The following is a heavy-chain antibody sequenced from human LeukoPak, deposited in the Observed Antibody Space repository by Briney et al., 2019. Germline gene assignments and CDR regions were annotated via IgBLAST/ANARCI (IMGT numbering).Heavy chain of an antibody. CDR1: GYTFTGYY. J-gene: IGHJ5*02. Sequence: ASVKVSCKASGYTFTGYYMHWVRQAPGQGLEWMGWINPNSGGTNYAQKFQGRVTMTRDTSISTAYMELSRLRSDDTAVYYCARGNKGDRNWFDPWGQGTLVTVSS. D-gene: IGHD3-16*01. CDR2: INPNSGGT. CDR3: ARGNKGDRNWFDP. V-gene: IGHV1-2*02.